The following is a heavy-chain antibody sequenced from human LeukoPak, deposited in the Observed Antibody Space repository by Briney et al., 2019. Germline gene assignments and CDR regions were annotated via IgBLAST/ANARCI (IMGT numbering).Heavy chain of an antibody. CDR2: INTNTGNP. CDR1: GYTFTGYY. Sequence: ASVKVSCKASGYTFTGYYMHWVRQAPGQGLEWMGWINTNTGNPTYAQGFTGRFVFSLDTSVSTAYLQISSLKAEDTAVYYCAIKYYDFWSGYRLVPSNYYMDVWGKGTTVTVSS. V-gene: IGHV7-4-1*02. CDR3: AIKYYDFWSGYRLVPSNYYMDV. J-gene: IGHJ6*03. D-gene: IGHD3-3*01.